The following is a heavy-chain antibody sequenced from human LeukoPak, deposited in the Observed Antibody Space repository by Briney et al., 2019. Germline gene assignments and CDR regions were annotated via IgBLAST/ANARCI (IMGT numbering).Heavy chain of an antibody. Sequence: PGGSLRLSCAASGFTFSDYYMSWIRQAPGKGLEWVSYISSSGSTIYYADAVKGRFTISRDNAKNSLYLQMNRLRAEDTAVYYCARRRIAVAGTNFDYWGQGTLVTVSS. J-gene: IGHJ4*02. D-gene: IGHD6-19*01. V-gene: IGHV3-11*04. CDR2: ISSSGSTI. CDR3: ARRRIAVAGTNFDY. CDR1: GFTFSDYY.